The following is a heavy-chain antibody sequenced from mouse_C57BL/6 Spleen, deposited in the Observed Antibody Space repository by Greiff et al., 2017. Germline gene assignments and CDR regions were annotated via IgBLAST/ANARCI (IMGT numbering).Heavy chain of an antibody. CDR1: GFNIKDYY. CDR2: IDPEDGDT. D-gene: IGHD3-2*02. CDR3: TTGGQLRLPYYFDY. J-gene: IGHJ2*01. V-gene: IGHV14-1*01. Sequence: EVQLQQSGAELVRPGASVKLSCTASGFNIKDYYMHWVKQRPEQGLEWIGRIDPEDGDTEYAPKFQGKATMTADTSSNTAYLQLSSLTSEDTAVYYCTTGGQLRLPYYFDYWGQGTTLTVSS.